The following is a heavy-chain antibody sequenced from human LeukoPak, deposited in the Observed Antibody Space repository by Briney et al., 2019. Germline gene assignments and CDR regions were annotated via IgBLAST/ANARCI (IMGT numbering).Heavy chain of an antibody. CDR2: TIPILGIA. V-gene: IGHV1-69*04. Sequence: SVKVSCKASGGTFSSYAISWVRQAPGQGLEWMGRTIPILGIANYAQKFQGRVTITADKSTSTAYMELSSLRSEDTAVYYCARDKAGSGWYYYGMDVWGQGTTVTVSS. CDR3: ARDKAGSGWYYYGMDV. CDR1: GGTFSSYA. D-gene: IGHD6-19*01. J-gene: IGHJ6*02.